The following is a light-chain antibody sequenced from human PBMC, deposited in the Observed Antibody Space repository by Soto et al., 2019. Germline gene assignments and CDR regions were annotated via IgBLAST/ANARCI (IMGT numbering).Light chain of an antibody. CDR1: SSNIGSNY. CDR2: RNN. CDR3: AAWDDSVRGVV. Sequence: QSVLTQPPSASGTPGQRVTISCSGSSSNIGSNYVYWYQQLPGTAPKLLIYRNNQRPSVVPDRFSGSKSGSSASLAISGLRSEDGAEYYCAAWDDSVRGVVFGRGTKVTVL. J-gene: IGLJ2*01. V-gene: IGLV1-47*01.